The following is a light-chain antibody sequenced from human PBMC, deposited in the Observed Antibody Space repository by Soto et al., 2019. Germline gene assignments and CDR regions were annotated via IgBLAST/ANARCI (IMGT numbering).Light chain of an antibody. V-gene: IGLV1-40*01. CDR3: QSYDSSLSGHVV. CDR2: GNT. CDR1: SSNIGAGYD. Sequence: QSVLTQAPSVSGAPGQRVTISCTGSSSNIGAGYDVHWYQQLPGTAPKLLIYGNTNRPSGVPDRFSGSKSGTSASLAITGLQAEDEADYYCQSYDSSLSGHVVFGGVTKLTVL. J-gene: IGLJ2*01.